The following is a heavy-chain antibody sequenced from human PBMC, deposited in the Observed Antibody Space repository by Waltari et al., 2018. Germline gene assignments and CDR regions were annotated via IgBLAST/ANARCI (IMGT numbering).Heavy chain of an antibody. D-gene: IGHD2-15*01. CDR1: GFPFSSRD. J-gene: IGHJ6*02. V-gene: IGHV3-13*01. Sequence: EVQLVESGGGLVQPGGALRLSWAAAGFPFSSRDMHWVRQATGKGLEWVSAISSTGDTYYAASVRGRFTISRENAQRSVYLQMNSLRAGDTALYYCATISSVAIHWGQGTTVTVSS. CDR3: ATISSVAIH. CDR2: ISSTGDT.